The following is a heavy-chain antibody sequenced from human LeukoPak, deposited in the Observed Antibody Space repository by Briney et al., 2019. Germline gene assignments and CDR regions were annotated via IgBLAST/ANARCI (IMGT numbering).Heavy chain of an antibody. CDR2: MNPNSGNT. Sequence: GASVKVSCKASGYTFTSYDINWVRQATGQGLEWMGWMNPNSGNTGYAQKFQGRVTMARNTSISTAYMELSSLRSEDTAVYYCARDRVAAAGYYYYGMDVWGQGTTVTVSS. CDR3: ARDRVAAAGYYYYGMDV. D-gene: IGHD6-13*01. CDR1: GYTFTSYD. V-gene: IGHV1-8*01. J-gene: IGHJ6*02.